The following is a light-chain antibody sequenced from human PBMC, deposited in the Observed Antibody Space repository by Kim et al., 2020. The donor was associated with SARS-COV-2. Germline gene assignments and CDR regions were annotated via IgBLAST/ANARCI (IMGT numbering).Light chain of an antibody. J-gene: IGLJ3*02. Sequence: WVTSACSGGTSTIEAGYDIHCYQQLPEPAPKRVIYTNSNRPSGVPNRFSGSKSGTTASLAITGLQAEDGADDYCQSYDNSLRGGMFGGGTKVTVL. CDR1: TSTIEAGYD. CDR2: TNS. CDR3: QSYDNSLRGGM. V-gene: IGLV1-40*01.